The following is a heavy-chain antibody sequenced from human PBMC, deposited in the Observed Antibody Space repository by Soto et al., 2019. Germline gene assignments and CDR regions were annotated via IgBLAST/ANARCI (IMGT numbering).Heavy chain of an antibody. CDR1: GYTFTGYY. CDR3: AREPAGPSSSSRHYGMDV. J-gene: IGHJ6*02. D-gene: IGHD6-6*01. Sequence: ASVKVSCKASGYTFTGYYMHWVRQAPGQGLEWMGWINPNSGGTNYAQKFQGWVTMTRDTSISTAYMELSRLGSDDTAVYYCAREPAGPSSSSRHYGMDVWGQGTTVTVSS. CDR2: INPNSGGT. V-gene: IGHV1-2*04.